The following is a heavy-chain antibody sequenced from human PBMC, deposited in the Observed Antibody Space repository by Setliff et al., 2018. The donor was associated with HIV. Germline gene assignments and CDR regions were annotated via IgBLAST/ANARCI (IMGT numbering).Heavy chain of an antibody. V-gene: IGHV1-18*01. CDR1: GYTFSSDG. Sequence: ASVKVSCKASGYTFSSDGISRVRQAPGQGLEWMGWSNAYNGNTNYIEKLQGRVTMTTDTSTSTAYMELRSLRSDDTAVYYCARDAPGNTESAPGYWGQGTLVTVSS. CDR3: ARDAPGNTESAPGY. D-gene: IGHD1-7*01. CDR2: SNAYNGNT. J-gene: IGHJ4*02.